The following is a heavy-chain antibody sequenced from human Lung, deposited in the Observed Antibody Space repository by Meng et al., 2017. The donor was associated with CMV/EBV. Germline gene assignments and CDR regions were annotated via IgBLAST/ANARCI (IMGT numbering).Heavy chain of an antibody. J-gene: IGHJ5*02. CDR3: ARVARGAYGHWFYP. CDR1: CYTFTSYG. Sequence: KASCYTFTSYGISWVRQAPGQGLEWMGWISAYNGNTNYAQKLQGRVTMTTDPSTSPSYMGLLLLLSDDTAVSYCARVARGAYGHWFYPWG. V-gene: IGHV1-18*01. D-gene: IGHD3-16*01. CDR2: ISAYNGNT.